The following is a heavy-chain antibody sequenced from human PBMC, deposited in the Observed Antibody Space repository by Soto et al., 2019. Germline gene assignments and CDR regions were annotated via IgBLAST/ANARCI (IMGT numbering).Heavy chain of an antibody. V-gene: IGHV1-69*13. CDR2: IIPIFGTA. Sequence: GASVKVSCKASGGTFSSYAISWVRQAPGQGLEWMGGIIPIFGTANYAQKFQGRVTITADESTSTAYMELSSLRSEDTAVHYCARMDSSEPGKFDYWGQGTLVTVSS. J-gene: IGHJ4*02. CDR3: ARMDSSEPGKFDY. CDR1: GGTFSSYA. D-gene: IGHD3-22*01.